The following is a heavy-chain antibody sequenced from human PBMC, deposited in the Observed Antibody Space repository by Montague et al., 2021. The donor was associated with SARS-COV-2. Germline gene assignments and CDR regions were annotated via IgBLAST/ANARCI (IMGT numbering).Heavy chain of an antibody. CDR2: ISEIGST. Sequence: SETLSLTCTVSGCSINNYYLGWIRQPPGKALEYIAYISEIGSTHRNPSLTSRVTISVDPSRNQFYLDVNSVTAADTAVYYCARLQGGRRLMDYWGQGSLVTGPS. D-gene: IGHD5-12*01. J-gene: IGHJ4*02. CDR3: ARLQGGRRLMDY. CDR1: GCSINNYY. V-gene: IGHV4-59*01.